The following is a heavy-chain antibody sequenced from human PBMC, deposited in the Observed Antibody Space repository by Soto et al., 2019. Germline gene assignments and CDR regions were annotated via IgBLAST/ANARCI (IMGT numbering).Heavy chain of an antibody. CDR1: GYTFTSYG. D-gene: IGHD6-13*01. V-gene: IGHV1-18*01. CDR3: GRLVGNSWIDY. CDR2: ISANNGNT. J-gene: IGHJ4*02. Sequence: GASVKVSCKASGYTFTSYGISWVRQAPGRGLEWMGWISANNGNTNYAQKFQGRVTINPDTSQNQFSLHLTSVTPEDTAVYYCGRLVGNSWIDYWGQGTLVTVSS.